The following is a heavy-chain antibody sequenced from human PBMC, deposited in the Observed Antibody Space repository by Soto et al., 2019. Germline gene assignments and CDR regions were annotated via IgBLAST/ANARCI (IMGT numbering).Heavy chain of an antibody. D-gene: IGHD3-10*01. Sequence: QVQLVQSGDEVKKPGTSVKVSCKASGYSFTTYGIIWVRQAPGQGLEWMAWISANNGNTKYAQNLQGRVSLTTETSTNTAYMELRSLRSDDTAVYYCARLKQLVFMDVWGQGSKVTVSS. V-gene: IGHV1-18*01. CDR3: ARLKQLVFMDV. J-gene: IGHJ6*02. CDR1: GYSFTTYG. CDR2: ISANNGNT.